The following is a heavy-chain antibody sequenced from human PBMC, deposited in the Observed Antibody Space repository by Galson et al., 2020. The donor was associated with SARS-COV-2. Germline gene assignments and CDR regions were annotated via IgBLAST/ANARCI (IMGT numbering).Heavy chain of an antibody. CDR2: IGTAGDT. CDR3: ARAVQAVAGSPRRYYYYMDV. J-gene: IGHJ6*03. CDR1: GFTFSSYD. D-gene: IGHD6-19*01. Sequence: GGSLRLSCAASGFTFSSYDMHWVRQATGKGLEWVSAIGTAGDTYYPGSVKGRFTISRENAKNSLYLQMNSLRAGDTAVYFCARAVQAVAGSPRRYYYYMDVWGEGTAVTVSS. V-gene: IGHV3-13*01.